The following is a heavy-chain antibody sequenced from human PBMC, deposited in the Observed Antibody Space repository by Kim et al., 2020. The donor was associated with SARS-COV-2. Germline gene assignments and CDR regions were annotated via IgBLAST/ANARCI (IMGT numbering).Heavy chain of an antibody. J-gene: IGHJ4*02. CDR2: ITGSADTT. V-gene: IGHV3-23*01. CDR1: GFTFGTYA. Sequence: GGSLRLSCAASGFTFGTYAMTWVRQAPGKGLEWVSSITGSADTTYYADSVKGRFTISRDSSKNTLYLQMNSLRAEDTALYYCANRPRAGTTPDYWGQGTL. D-gene: IGHD1-1*01. CDR3: ANRPRAGTTPDY.